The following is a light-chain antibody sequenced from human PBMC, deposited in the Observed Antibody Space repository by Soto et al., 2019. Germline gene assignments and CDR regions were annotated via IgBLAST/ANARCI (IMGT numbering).Light chain of an antibody. CDR3: QQYNSWSGVT. Sequence: DIQMTQSPSTLSASVGYRVTITCRASQSISRWLAWYQQKPGKAPKLLSYDASSLESGVPSRFSGSGSGTEFTLTIISLQTDDFATYHCQQYNSWSGVTVGGGTKVDIK. CDR1: QSISRW. CDR2: DAS. V-gene: IGKV1-5*01. J-gene: IGKJ4*01.